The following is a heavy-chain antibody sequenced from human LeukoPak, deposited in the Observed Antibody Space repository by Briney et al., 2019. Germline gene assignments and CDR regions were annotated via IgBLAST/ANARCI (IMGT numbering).Heavy chain of an antibody. V-gene: IGHV4-59*09. CDR3: ARGIGVAARPSWFDP. CDR2: YTSGST. Sequence: YTSGSTNYNPSLRSRVTISVDTSKNQFSLKLNSVTAADTAVYYCARGIGVAARPSWFDPWGQGTLVTVSA. J-gene: IGHJ5*02. D-gene: IGHD6-6*01.